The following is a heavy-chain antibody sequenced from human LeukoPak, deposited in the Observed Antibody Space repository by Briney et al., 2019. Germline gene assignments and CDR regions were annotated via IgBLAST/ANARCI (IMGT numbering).Heavy chain of an antibody. J-gene: IGHJ6*02. CDR3: ARTNGGDGYNLGGLYYYYGMDV. V-gene: IGHV3-21*05. CDR1: GFTFSSYE. CDR2: ISSSSSYI. Sequence: QPGGSLRLSCAASGFTFSSYEMNWVRQAPGKGLEWVSYISSSSSYIYYADSVKGRFTISRDNAKNSLYLQMNSLRAEDTAVYYCARTNGGDGYNLGGLYYYYGMDVWGQGTTVTVSS. D-gene: IGHD5-24*01.